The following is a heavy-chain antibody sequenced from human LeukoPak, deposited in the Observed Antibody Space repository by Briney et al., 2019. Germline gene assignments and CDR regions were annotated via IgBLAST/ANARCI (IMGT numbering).Heavy chain of an antibody. Sequence: GGSLRLSCAASGFTFSSYGMHWVRQAPGKGLEWVAVIWYDGSNKYYADSVKGRFTISRDNSKNTLYLQMNSLRAEDTAVYYCARDSSGWYSLDYWGQGTLVTVSS. CDR3: ARDSSGWYSLDY. D-gene: IGHD6-19*01. J-gene: IGHJ4*02. V-gene: IGHV3-33*01. CDR1: GFTFSSYG. CDR2: IWYDGSNK.